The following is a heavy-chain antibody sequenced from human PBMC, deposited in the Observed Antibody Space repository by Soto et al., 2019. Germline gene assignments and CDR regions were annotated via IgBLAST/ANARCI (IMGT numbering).Heavy chain of an antibody. Sequence: EVQLLESGGRLVQPGGSLRLSCAASGFTFRSYAMNWVRQAPGKGLEWVSAISASGGTTYYADSVKGRFTISRDNSKNTLYLQMESLGAEDTAVYYCAKDAAMVSSTFNYFDYWGQGTLVAVSS. CDR2: ISASGGTT. J-gene: IGHJ4*02. V-gene: IGHV3-23*01. D-gene: IGHD6-13*01. CDR3: AKDAAMVSSTFNYFDY. CDR1: GFTFRSYA.